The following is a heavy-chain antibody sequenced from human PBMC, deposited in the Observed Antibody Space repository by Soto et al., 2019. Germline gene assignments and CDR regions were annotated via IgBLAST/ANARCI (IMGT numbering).Heavy chain of an antibody. CDR3: ARSLGWLQYSWFDP. J-gene: IGHJ5*02. CDR2: IYTSGST. Sequence: SETLSLTCTVSGGSISSYYWSWIRQPAGKGLEWIGRIYTSGSTNYNPSLKSRVTMSVDTSKNQFSLKLSSVTAADTAVYYCARSLGWLQYSWFDPWGQGIPVTVSS. V-gene: IGHV4-4*07. CDR1: GGSISSYY. D-gene: IGHD3-16*01.